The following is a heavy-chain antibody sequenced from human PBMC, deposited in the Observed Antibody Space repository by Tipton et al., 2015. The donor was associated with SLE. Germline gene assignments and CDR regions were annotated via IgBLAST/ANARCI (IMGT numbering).Heavy chain of an antibody. D-gene: IGHD6-19*01. CDR3: ARGVRIAVVKGWYFDL. J-gene: IGHJ2*01. CDR1: CGSISSISYY. V-gene: IGHV4-39*07. Sequence: TLSLTCTVSCGSISSISYYWGWIRQPPGKGLEWIGSIYYSGNTYYNPSLKSRVTMSADTSKNQFSLKLNSVTAADTAVYYCARGVRIAVVKGWYFDLWGRGTLVTASS. CDR2: IYYSGNT.